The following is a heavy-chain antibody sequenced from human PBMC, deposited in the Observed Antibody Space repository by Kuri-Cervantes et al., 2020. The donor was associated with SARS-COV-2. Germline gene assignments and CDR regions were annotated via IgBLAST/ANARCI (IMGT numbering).Heavy chain of an antibody. CDR3: ARGKQYGDHGLSDY. CDR1: GGTFSSYA. V-gene: IGHV1-18*01. J-gene: IGHJ4*02. D-gene: IGHD4-17*01. CDR2: ISAYNGST. Sequence: ASVKVSCKASGGTFSSYAISWVRQAPGQGLEWMGWISAYNGSTNYAQKLQGRVTMTTDTSTSTAYMELRSLRSDDTAVYYCARGKQYGDHGLSDYWGQGTLVTVSS.